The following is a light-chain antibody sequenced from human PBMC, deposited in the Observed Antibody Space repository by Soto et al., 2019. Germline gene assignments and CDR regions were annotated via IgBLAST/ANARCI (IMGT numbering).Light chain of an antibody. CDR1: QGISRW. J-gene: IGKJ2*01. CDR3: QQANSFPPYT. CDR2: AAS. Sequence: DIQMTQSPSSVSASVGDRVTITCRASQGISRWLAWYQQKPGKAPKLLIYAASSLQSGVPSRFSGSGSGTIFTLTTSSLQPEDFATYYCQQANSFPPYTFGQGTKLEIK. V-gene: IGKV1-12*01.